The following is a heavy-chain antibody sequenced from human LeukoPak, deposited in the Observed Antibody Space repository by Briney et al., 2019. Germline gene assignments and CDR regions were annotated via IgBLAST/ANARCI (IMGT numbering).Heavy chain of an antibody. V-gene: IGHV4-39*01. CDR2: VYYAGTT. Sequence: PSETLSLTCTVSGGSITNASFYWGWIRQPPGKGLEWIASVYYAGTTHYNPSLESRVTISVDTSKNQFSLKLSSVTAADTAVYYCARSRDGYFCWGQGTPVTVSS. D-gene: IGHD5-24*01. CDR1: GGSITNASFY. J-gene: IGHJ4*02. CDR3: ARSRDGYFC.